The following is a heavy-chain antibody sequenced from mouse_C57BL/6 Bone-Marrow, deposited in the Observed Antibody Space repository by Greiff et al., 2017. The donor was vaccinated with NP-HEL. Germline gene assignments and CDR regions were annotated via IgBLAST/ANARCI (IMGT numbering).Heavy chain of an antibody. CDR1: GYTFTSYW. D-gene: IGHD1-1*01. CDR2: IDPSDSYT. J-gene: IGHJ3*01. V-gene: IGHV1-50*01. CDR3: ARRDTTVSPFAY. Sequence: QVQLQQPGAELVKPGASVKLSCKASGYTFTSYWMQWVKQRPGQGLEWIGVIDPSDSYTNYNQKFKGKATLTVDTSSSTAYMQLSSLTSEDSAVYYCARRDTTVSPFAYWGQGTLVTVSA.